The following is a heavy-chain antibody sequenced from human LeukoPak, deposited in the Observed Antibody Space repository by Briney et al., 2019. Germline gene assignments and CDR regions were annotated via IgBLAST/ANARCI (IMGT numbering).Heavy chain of an antibody. Sequence: ASVKVSCKASGYTFTSYGISWVRQAPGQGLEWMGWISAYNGNTNYAQKLQGRVTMTTDTSTSTAYMELWSLRSDDTAVYYCARDRGYSSGWYDPFHYYYYGMDVWGQGTTVTVSS. V-gene: IGHV1-18*01. CDR1: GYTFTSYG. CDR2: ISAYNGNT. J-gene: IGHJ6*02. CDR3: ARDRGYSSGWYDPFHYYYYGMDV. D-gene: IGHD6-19*01.